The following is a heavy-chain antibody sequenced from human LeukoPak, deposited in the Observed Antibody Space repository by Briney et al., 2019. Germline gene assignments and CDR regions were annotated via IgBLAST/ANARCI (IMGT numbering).Heavy chain of an antibody. J-gene: IGHJ3*01. V-gene: IGHV3-73*01. CDR1: GFTFSVSA. Sequence: GGSLKLSCAASGFTFSVSAMHWVRQASGRGLEWVGHIRSKANSYGTAYAASVKGRFTISRDDSKNTAYLQMNSLKTEDTAVYYCTRRGWAILDAFDVWGQGTMVTVSS. D-gene: IGHD6-19*01. CDR2: IRSKANSYGT. CDR3: TRRGWAILDAFDV.